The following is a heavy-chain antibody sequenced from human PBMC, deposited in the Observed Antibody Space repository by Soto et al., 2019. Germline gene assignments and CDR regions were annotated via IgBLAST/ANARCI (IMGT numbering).Heavy chain of an antibody. J-gene: IGHJ4*02. CDR1: GFTFNNYS. CDR2: ISSTSTYK. D-gene: IGHD6-19*01. CDR3: ARGPRWLQPYYFDS. V-gene: IGHV3-21*02. Sequence: EVQLVESGGGLVKPGGSLRLSCGGSGFTFNNYSMTWVRQAPGKGLEWVSSISSTSTYKYHADSVKGRFTISRDNTKNSLFLQMNNLRADDTAVYYCARGPRWLQPYYFDSWGQGTLVTVSS.